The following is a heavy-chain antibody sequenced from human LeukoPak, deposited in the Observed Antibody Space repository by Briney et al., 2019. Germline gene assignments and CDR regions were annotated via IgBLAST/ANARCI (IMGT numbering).Heavy chain of an antibody. CDR1: RCYISTYY. V-gene: IGHV4-59*08. D-gene: IGHD2-2*01. Sequence: PSETLSLTCTVSRCYISTYYWSWIRQPPGKGLEWLGYIFYTGTTNYNPSLKSRVAISVDTSKNQFSLKLTSVTAADTAIYYCARHCGSTSCYGTPIFDYWGQGTLVTVSS. J-gene: IGHJ4*02. CDR2: IFYTGTT. CDR3: ARHCGSTSCYGTPIFDY.